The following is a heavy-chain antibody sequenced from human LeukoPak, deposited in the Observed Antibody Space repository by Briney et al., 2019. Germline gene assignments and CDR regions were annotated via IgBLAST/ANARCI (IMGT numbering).Heavy chain of an antibody. D-gene: IGHD2-8*01. CDR2: ISYDGSNK. J-gene: IGHJ4*02. CDR3: AKGHALLYFDY. V-gene: IGHV3-30*18. Sequence: GRSLRLSCAASGFTFSSYGMHWVRQAPGKGLEWVAVISYDGSNKYYADSVKGRFTISRDNSKNTLYLQMNSLRAEDTAVYYCAKGHALLYFDYWGQGTLVTVSS. CDR1: GFTFSSYG.